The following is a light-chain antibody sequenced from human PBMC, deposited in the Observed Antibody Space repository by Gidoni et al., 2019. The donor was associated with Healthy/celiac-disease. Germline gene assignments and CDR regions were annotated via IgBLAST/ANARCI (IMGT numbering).Light chain of an antibody. CDR1: QSFSSSY. CDR2: VAS. CDR3: QQYGSSPRT. J-gene: IGKJ1*01. V-gene: IGKV3-20*01. Sequence: EIVLTQSPGTLSLSPGERATLSCRASQSFSSSYLAWYQQKPGQAPRLLIYVASSRATGIPDRCSGSGSGTDFTLTISRLEPEDFAVYYCQQYGSSPRTFGQGTRVEIK.